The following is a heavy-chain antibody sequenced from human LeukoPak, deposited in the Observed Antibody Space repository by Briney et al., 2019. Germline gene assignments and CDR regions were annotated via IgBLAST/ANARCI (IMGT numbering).Heavy chain of an antibody. CDR1: GYTFTGYS. Sequence: GASVKVSCRTSGYTFTGYSMHWVRQAPGQGLEWMGRITPNSGATQFAQKFQGRVTMTRDTSVSSVFMDLSGLTSDDTAIYYCARDSEYCTSTNCFHPFDSWGQGTLVTVSS. D-gene: IGHD2-2*01. CDR2: ITPNSGAT. V-gene: IGHV1-2*02. CDR3: ARDSEYCTSTNCFHPFDS. J-gene: IGHJ4*02.